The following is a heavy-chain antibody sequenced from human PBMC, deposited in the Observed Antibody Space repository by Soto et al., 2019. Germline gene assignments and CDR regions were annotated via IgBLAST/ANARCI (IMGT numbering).Heavy chain of an antibody. CDR1: GFTFSSYG. CDR3: ARDFGYYYYGMEV. J-gene: IGHJ6*02. V-gene: IGHV3-33*01. CDR2: IWYDGNKI. Sequence: QVQLVESGGGVVQPGRSLRLSCAASGFTFSSYGMHWVRQAPGKGLEWVAVIWYDGNKIYYGDSVKGRFTISTDNSKNTLYLQMNCRRAEDTSVYLCARDFGYYYYGMEVWGQGTTVTVSS. D-gene: IGHD3-3*01.